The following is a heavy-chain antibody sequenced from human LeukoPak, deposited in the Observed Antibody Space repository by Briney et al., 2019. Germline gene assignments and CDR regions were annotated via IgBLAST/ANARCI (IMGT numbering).Heavy chain of an antibody. CDR2: IKTDGSQI. J-gene: IGHJ4*02. CDR3: ARDLNWETY. D-gene: IGHD7-27*01. V-gene: IGHV3-7*01. CDR1: GFTVSSNY. Sequence: PGGSLRLSCAASGFTVSSNYMSWVRQAPGKGLEWVANIKTDGSQIYYVDSVKGRFTISRDNAENSLYLQMNSLRAEDTAVYYCARDLNWETYWGQGTLVSVSS.